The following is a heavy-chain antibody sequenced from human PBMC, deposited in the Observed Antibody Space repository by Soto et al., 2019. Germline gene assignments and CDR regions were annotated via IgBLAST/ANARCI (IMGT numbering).Heavy chain of an antibody. CDR3: AREPHYAVESAYYFDF. D-gene: IGHD3-3*01. CDR2: ISDSGAGT. CDR1: GFTFTSHA. Sequence: EVQLLESGGGLVQPGGSLRLSCAASGFTFTSHAMSWVRQAPGKGLEWVSSISDSGAGTYYADSVQGRFIISRDNSKNTLSLQMNSVRAEDTAVYDCAREPHYAVESAYYFDFWGQGTLVIVSS. J-gene: IGHJ4*02. V-gene: IGHV3-23*01.